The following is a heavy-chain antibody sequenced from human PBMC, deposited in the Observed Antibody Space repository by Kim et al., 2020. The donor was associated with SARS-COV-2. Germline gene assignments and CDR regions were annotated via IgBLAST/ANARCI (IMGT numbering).Heavy chain of an antibody. CDR3: AREFRVGPTRVYHFSYGMDV. CDR2: ISYDGSDK. V-gene: IGHV3-30*03. J-gene: IGHJ6*04. CDR1: GFTFSSHG. D-gene: IGHD1-26*01. Sequence: GGSLRLSCAVPGFTFSSHGMHWVRQNPGKGLEWVAIISYDGSDKYYEDSVKGRFTISRAISKNMLYLQMNSLRPEDTAVYYCAREFRVGPTRVYHFSYGMDVWGEGATVTVSP.